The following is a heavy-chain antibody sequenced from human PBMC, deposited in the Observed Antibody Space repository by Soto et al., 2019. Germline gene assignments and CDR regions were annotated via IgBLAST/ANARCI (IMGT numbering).Heavy chain of an antibody. J-gene: IGHJ4*02. D-gene: IGHD2-2*01. CDR2: ISDTGFST. Sequence: GGSLSLSCAASGFTFSGYAMSWVRQAPGEGLEWVSAISDTGFSTYHADSVKGRFTISRDNNKNTLYMQMNSLTAEDTALYYCAKGSASSRPYFFDYWGQGTLVTVSS. CDR3: AKGSASSRPYFFDY. CDR1: GFTFSGYA. V-gene: IGHV3-23*01.